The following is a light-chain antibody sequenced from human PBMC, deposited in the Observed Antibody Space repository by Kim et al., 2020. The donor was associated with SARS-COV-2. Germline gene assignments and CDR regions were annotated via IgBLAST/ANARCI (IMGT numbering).Light chain of an antibody. CDR1: KLGDKY. CDR3: QAWDSSTFYV. V-gene: IGLV3-1*01. Sequence: SYELTQPPSVSVSPGQTASITCSGDKLGDKYACWYQQKPGQSPVLVIYQDSKRHSGIPERFSGSNSGNTATLTISGTQAMDEADYYCQAWDSSTFYVFGTGTKVTVL. J-gene: IGLJ1*01. CDR2: QDS.